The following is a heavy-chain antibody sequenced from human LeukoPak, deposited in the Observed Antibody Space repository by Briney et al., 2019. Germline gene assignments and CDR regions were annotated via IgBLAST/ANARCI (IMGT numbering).Heavy chain of an antibody. CDR3: ARVKYDILTGLYYYYGTDV. Sequence: ASVKVSCTASGYTFTSYGISWVRQAPGQGLEWMGWISAYNGNTNYAQKLQGRVTMTTDTSTSTAYMELRSLRSDDTAVYYCARVKYDILTGLYYYYGTDVWGQGTTVTVSS. CDR1: GYTFTSYG. J-gene: IGHJ6*02. V-gene: IGHV1-18*01. D-gene: IGHD3-9*01. CDR2: ISAYNGNT.